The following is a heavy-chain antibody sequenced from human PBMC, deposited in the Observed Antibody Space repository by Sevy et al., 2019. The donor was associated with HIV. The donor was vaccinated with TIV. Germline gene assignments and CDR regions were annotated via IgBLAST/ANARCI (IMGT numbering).Heavy chain of an antibody. V-gene: IGHV1-18*01. D-gene: IGHD2-15*01. Sequence: ASVKVSCKASGYTFTSYGISWVRQAPGQGLEWMGWISAYNGNTNYAQKLQGRVTMTTDTSTSTAYMELRSLRSDDTAVYYCARGVDCSGGSCRNYYYYGMDVWGQGTTVTVSS. CDR1: GYTFTSYG. CDR2: ISAYNGNT. CDR3: ARGVDCSGGSCRNYYYYGMDV. J-gene: IGHJ6*02.